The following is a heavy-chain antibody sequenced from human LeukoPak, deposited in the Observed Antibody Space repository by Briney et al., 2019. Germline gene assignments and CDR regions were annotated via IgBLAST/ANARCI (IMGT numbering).Heavy chain of an antibody. CDR1: GYTFTSYG. CDR2: ISGYNGNT. J-gene: IGHJ5*02. V-gene: IGHV1-18*01. CDR3: ARDPTIFGVAGTNWFDP. Sequence: ASVKVSCKASGYTFTSYGISWVRQAPGQGLEWMGWISGYNGNTNYAQKFQGRVTMTTDTSTSTAYMELRRLRSDDTAVYYCARDPTIFGVAGTNWFDPWGQGTLVTVSS. D-gene: IGHD3-3*01.